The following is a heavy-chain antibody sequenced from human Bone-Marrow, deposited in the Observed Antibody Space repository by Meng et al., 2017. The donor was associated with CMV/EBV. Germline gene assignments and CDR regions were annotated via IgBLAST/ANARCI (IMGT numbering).Heavy chain of an antibody. Sequence: GESLKISCAVSGFSFNDYGMHWVRQTPGKGLEWLTFITFDGSNTYYADSVKGRFTISRDNSKNTLYLQMNSLRAEDTAVYYCARERITMIVGLKNYFDYWGQGTLVTVSS. V-gene: IGHV3-30*03. J-gene: IGHJ4*02. D-gene: IGHD3-22*01. CDR1: GFSFNDYG. CDR3: ARERITMIVGLKNYFDY. CDR2: ITFDGSNT.